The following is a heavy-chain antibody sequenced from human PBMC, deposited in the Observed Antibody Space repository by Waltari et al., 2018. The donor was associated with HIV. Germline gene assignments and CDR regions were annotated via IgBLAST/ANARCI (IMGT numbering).Heavy chain of an antibody. Sequence: QVQLQESGPRLVKPSEPLSLTCTVSGGSINTYYWSWIRQPPGKGLELIGSIYYTGSTTYNPSLKTRVTISVDTSKNQFSLKLTSVTAADTAVYYCARGEWVTALPHYWGQGTLVTVSS. D-gene: IGHD2-21*02. J-gene: IGHJ4*02. V-gene: IGHV4-59*01. CDR1: GGSINTYY. CDR3: ARGEWVTALPHY. CDR2: IYYTGST.